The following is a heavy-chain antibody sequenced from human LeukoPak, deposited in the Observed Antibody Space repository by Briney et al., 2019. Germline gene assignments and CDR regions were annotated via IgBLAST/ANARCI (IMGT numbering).Heavy chain of an antibody. Sequence: PSETLSLTCTVYGGSFSGFYWSWVRQPPGKGLEWIGEITHRGDTHYNPSLKGRVTISVDTSKNQFSLKLNSVTAADTAVYYCARHYGPWGQGTLVTVSS. CDR2: ITHRGDT. V-gene: IGHV4-34*01. CDR3: ARHYGP. J-gene: IGHJ5*02. CDR1: GGSFSGFY. D-gene: IGHD3-16*01.